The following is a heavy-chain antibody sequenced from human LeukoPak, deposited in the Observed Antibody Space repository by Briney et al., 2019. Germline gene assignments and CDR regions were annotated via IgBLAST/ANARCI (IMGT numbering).Heavy chain of an antibody. D-gene: IGHD2-2*01. CDR2: IYHSGST. CDR1: GGSISSSSYY. V-gene: IGHV4-39*07. CDR3: ARDTEVPGYYYYGMDV. J-gene: IGHJ6*02. Sequence: SETLSLTCTVSGGSISSSSYYWGWIRQPPGKGLEWIGSIYHSGSTYYNPSLKSRVTISVDTSKNQFSLKLSSVTAADTAVYYCARDTEVPGYYYYGMDVWGQGTTVTVSS.